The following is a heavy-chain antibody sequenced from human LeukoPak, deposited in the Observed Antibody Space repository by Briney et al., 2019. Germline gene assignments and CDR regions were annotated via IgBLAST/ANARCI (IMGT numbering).Heavy chain of an antibody. J-gene: IGHJ4*02. CDR2: IYYSGST. V-gene: IGHV4-30-4*08. CDR1: GGSIRSGDYY. CDR3: ARGSSGYLGGY. D-gene: IGHD3-22*01. Sequence: SETLSLTCTVSGGSIRSGDYYWSWIRQPPGKGLEWIGYIYYSGSTYYKPSLKSRVTISVDTSKNQFSLKLSSVTAADTAVYYCARGSSGYLGGYWGQGTLVTVSS.